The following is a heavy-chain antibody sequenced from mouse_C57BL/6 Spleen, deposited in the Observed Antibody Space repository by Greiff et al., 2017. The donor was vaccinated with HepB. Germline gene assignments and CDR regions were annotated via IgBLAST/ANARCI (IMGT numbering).Heavy chain of an antibody. CDR2: IHPNSGST. Sequence: QVQLQQPGAELVKPGASVKLSCKASGYTFTSYWMHWVKQRPGQGLEWIGMIHPNSGSTNYNEKFKSKATLTVDKSSSTAYMQLSSLTSEDSAVYYCARWGIYYDYDEGVAYWGQGTLVTVSA. D-gene: IGHD2-4*01. CDR1: GYTFTSYW. CDR3: ARWGIYYDYDEGVAY. J-gene: IGHJ3*01. V-gene: IGHV1-64*01.